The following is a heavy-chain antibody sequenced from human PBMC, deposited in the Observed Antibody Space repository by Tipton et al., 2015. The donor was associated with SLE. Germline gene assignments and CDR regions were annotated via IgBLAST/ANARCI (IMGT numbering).Heavy chain of an antibody. Sequence: TLSLTCAVYGGSFSVYYWTWIRQPPGKGLEWIGEINHGGSTNYNPSLKSRVTISIDTSKNQFSLKLSSVTAADTAVYYCARGRPRATQAWGGYYYYMDVWGKGTTVTVSS. D-gene: IGHD3-16*01. CDR3: ARGRPRATQAWGGYYYYMDV. CDR2: INHGGST. J-gene: IGHJ6*03. CDR1: GGSFSVYY. V-gene: IGHV4-34*01.